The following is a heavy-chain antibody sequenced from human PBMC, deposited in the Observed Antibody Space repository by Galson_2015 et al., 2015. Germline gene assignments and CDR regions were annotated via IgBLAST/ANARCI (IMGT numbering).Heavy chain of an antibody. J-gene: IGHJ4*02. CDR2: ISGYNDNT. D-gene: IGHD6-19*01. CDR3: AILPSGWSAY. V-gene: IGHV1-18*04. Sequence: SVKVSCKASGYTFTSYGISWVRQAPGQGLEWMGWISGYNDNTNYAQKLQGRVTMTTDTSTSTAYMELRSLRSDDTAVYYCAILPSGWSAYWGQGTLVTVSS. CDR1: GYTFTSYG.